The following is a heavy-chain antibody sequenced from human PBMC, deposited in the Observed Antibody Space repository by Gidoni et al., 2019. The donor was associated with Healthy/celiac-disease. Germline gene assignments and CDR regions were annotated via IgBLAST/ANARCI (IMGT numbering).Heavy chain of an antibody. CDR2: ISSSSSTI. Sequence: EVQLVESGGGLVQPGGSLRLSCAASGFTFSSYSMNWVRQAPGKGLEWVSYISSSSSTIYYADSVKGRFTISRDNAKNSLYLQMNSLRAEDTAVYYCARGWYYYDSSGYYHWGQGTLVTVSS. V-gene: IGHV3-48*04. CDR1: GFTFSSYS. D-gene: IGHD3-22*01. J-gene: IGHJ5*02. CDR3: ARGWYYYDSSGYYH.